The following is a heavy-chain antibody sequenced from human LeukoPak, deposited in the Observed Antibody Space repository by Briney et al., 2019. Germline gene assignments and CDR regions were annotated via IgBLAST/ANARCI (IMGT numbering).Heavy chain of an antibody. D-gene: IGHD2-2*01. CDR1: GYTFTSYY. V-gene: IGHV1-46*01. CDR3: ARSSTELVPAAPFDY. CDR2: INPSGGST. Sequence: VSVKVSCKASGYTFTSYYMHWVRQAPGQGLEWMGIINPSGGSTSYAQKFQGRVTMTRDTSTSTVYMELSSLRSEDTAVYYCARSSTELVPAAPFDYWGQGTLVTVSS. J-gene: IGHJ4*02.